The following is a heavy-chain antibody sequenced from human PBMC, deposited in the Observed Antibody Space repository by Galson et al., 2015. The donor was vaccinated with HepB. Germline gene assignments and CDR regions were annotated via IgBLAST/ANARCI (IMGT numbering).Heavy chain of an antibody. V-gene: IGHV7-4-1*02. J-gene: IGHJ6*02. CDR3: ARMAAKVYYYGMDV. CDR1: GYIFSDYA. CDR2: IGTNTGDP. Sequence: SVKVSCKASGYIFSDYAINWVRQAPGQGLEWMGWIGTNTGDPTYAQGFTGRFVFSLDTSVSTAYLQISSLKAEDTAVYYCARMAAKVYYYGMDVWGQGTTVTVSS. D-gene: IGHD2-15*01.